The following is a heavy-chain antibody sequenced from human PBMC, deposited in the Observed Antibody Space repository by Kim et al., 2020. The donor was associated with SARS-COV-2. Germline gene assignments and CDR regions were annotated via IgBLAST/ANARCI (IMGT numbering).Heavy chain of an antibody. V-gene: IGHV3-48*02. CDR1: GFTFSTYS. CDR3: ARGRPLGY. CDR2: ISDSGKTI. Sequence: GGSLRLSCAASGFTFSTYSMNWVRQAPGKGLEWGSYISDSGKTIYYADSVKGRFTISRDNAKNSLYLQMSSLRDEDTAVYYCARGRPLGYWGQGTLVTVSS. J-gene: IGHJ4*02.